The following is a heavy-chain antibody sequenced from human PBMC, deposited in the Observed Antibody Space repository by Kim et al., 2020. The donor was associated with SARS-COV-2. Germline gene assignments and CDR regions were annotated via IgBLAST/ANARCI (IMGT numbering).Heavy chain of an antibody. D-gene: IGHD6-13*01. Sequence: GGSLRLSCAASGFTFSSYAMSWVRQAPGKGLEWVSAISGSGGSTYYADSVKGRFTISRDNSKNTLYLQMNSLRAEDTAVYYCANRLAAAGTRYFQHWGQGTLVTVSS. CDR3: ANRLAAAGTRYFQH. V-gene: IGHV3-23*01. CDR1: GFTFSSYA. CDR2: ISGSGGST. J-gene: IGHJ1*01.